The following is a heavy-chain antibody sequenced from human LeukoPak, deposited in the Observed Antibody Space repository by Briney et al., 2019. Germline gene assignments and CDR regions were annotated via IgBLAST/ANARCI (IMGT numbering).Heavy chain of an antibody. CDR3: AREKLVATMEYYYYGMDV. Sequence: ASVKVSCKASGYTFTSYGISWVQQAPGQGLEWMGWISAYNGNTNYAQKLQGRVTMTTDTSTSTAYMELRSLRSDDTAVYYCAREKLVATMEYYYYGMDVWGQGTTVTVSS. D-gene: IGHD5-12*01. CDR2: ISAYNGNT. J-gene: IGHJ6*02. V-gene: IGHV1-18*01. CDR1: GYTFTSYG.